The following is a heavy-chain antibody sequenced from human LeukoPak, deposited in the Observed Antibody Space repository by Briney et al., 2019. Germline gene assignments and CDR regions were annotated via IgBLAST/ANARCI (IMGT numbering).Heavy chain of an antibody. V-gene: IGHV1-2*06. CDR3: ARAYSGYDLYFDY. J-gene: IGHJ4*02. CDR2: INPNSGGT. CDR1: GYTFTGYY. D-gene: IGHD5-12*01. Sequence: GASVKVSCKASGYTFTGYYMHWVRQAPGQGLEWMGRINPNSGGTNYAQKFQSRVTMTRDTSISTAYMELSRLRSDDTAVYYCARAYSGYDLYFDYWGQGTLVTVSS.